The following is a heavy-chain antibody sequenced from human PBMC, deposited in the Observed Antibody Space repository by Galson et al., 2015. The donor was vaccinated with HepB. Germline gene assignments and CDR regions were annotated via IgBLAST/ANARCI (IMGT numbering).Heavy chain of an antibody. J-gene: IGHJ3*02. CDR3: ARESLPMIVVADDAFDI. D-gene: IGHD3-22*01. CDR1: GYTFTSYA. CDR2: INTNTGNP. V-gene: IGHV7-4-1*02. Sequence: SVKVSCKASGYTFTSYAMNWVRQAPGQGLEWMGWINTNTGNPTYAQGFTGRFVFSLDTSVSTAYLQISSLKAEDTAVYYCARESLPMIVVADDAFDIWGQGTMVTVSS.